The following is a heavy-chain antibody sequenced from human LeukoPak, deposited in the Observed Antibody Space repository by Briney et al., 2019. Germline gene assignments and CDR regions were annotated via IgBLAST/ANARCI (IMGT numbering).Heavy chain of an antibody. Sequence: PGGSLRLSCAVSGFSFADEYMSWIRQAPGQGLEWVSYISNTGSYTNYADSVKGRFTISRDNSKNTLYLQMNSLRTEDTAVYYCASLLLYCSGSTCYSDYWGQGTLVTVSS. CDR1: GFSFADEY. V-gene: IGHV3-11*06. D-gene: IGHD2-15*01. CDR3: ASLLLYCSGSTCYSDY. CDR2: ISNTGSYT. J-gene: IGHJ4*02.